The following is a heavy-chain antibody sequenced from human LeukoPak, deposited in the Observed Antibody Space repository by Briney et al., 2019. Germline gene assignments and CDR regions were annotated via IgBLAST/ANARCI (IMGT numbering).Heavy chain of an antibody. D-gene: IGHD6-13*01. CDR2: INHSGST. CDR1: GGSFSGYY. CDR3: ARDGVGSSWSFDY. V-gene: IGHV4-34*01. J-gene: IGHJ4*02. Sequence: PSETLSLTCAVYGGSFSGYYWSWIRQPPGKGLEWIGEINHSGSTNYNPSLKSRVTVSVDTSKNQFSLKLSSVTAADTAVYYCARDGVGSSWSFDYWGQGTLVTVSS.